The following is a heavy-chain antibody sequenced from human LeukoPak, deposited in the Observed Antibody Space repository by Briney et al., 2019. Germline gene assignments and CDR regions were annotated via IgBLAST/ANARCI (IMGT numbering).Heavy chain of an antibody. D-gene: IGHD6-19*01. J-gene: IGHJ3*02. CDR1: GYTFTSYG. CDR2: LSAYNGNT. CDR3: ARVVAGPSDAFDI. Sequence: ASGKVSCKASGYTFTSYGISWVRQAPGQGLEWMGWLSAYNGNTNYAQKLQGRVTMTTDTSTSTAYTELRSLRADDTAVYYCARVVAGPSDAFDIWGQGTMVTVSS. V-gene: IGHV1-18*01.